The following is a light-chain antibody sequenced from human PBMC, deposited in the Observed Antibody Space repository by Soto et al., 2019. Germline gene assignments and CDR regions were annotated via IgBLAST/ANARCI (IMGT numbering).Light chain of an antibody. CDR3: LLSYSGARPYV. CDR2: DTS. J-gene: IGLJ1*01. Sequence: QALVTQEPSLTVSPEGTVTLTCGSSTGAVTSGHYPYWFQQKPGQAPRTLIYDTSKKHFWTPARFSGSLLGGKAALTLSGAQPEGEADYYCLLSYSGARPYVFGSGTKVTVL. CDR1: TGAVTSGHY. V-gene: IGLV7-46*01.